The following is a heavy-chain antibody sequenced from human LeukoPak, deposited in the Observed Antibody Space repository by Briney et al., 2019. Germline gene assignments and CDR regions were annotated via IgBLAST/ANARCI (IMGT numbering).Heavy chain of an antibody. CDR2: ISPSGSDI. Sequence: GGSLRLSCAASGFTFNTYSMNWVRQAPGKGPEWVSSISPSGSDIYHADSVEGRFTISKDNAKNSLYLQMNSLRAEDTAVYYCAGDQGSGSQYYYYYGMDVWGQGTTVTVSS. V-gene: IGHV3-21*06. CDR1: GFTFNTYS. CDR3: AGDQGSGSQYYYYYGMDV. J-gene: IGHJ6*02. D-gene: IGHD3-10*01.